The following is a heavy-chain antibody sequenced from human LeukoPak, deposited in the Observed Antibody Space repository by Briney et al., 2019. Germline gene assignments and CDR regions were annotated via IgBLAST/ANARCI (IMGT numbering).Heavy chain of an antibody. D-gene: IGHD3-10*01. Sequence: PGGSLRLSCSASGYTFSNYGMHCVRQAPGKGLEWVTVTSYDGSNKYYADSVRGRFTISKDNSKNTLYLQMNSLSPEDSAMYYCLTDRALYGSGSYNYFDYWGQGTLVTVSS. V-gene: IGHV3-30*03. CDR3: LTDRALYGSGSYNYFDY. CDR1: GYTFSNYG. J-gene: IGHJ4*02. CDR2: TSYDGSNK.